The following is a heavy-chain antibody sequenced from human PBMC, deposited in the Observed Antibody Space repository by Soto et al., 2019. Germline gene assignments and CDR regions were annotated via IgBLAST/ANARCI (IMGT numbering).Heavy chain of an antibody. CDR3: STDSYTALTLVRLDN. CDR1: GFTFSSYS. D-gene: IGHD2-21*02. CDR2: ISSSSSTI. V-gene: IGHV3-48*02. J-gene: IGHJ4*01. Sequence: GGSLRLSCAASGFTFSSYSMNWVRQAPGKGLEWVSYISSSSSTIYYADSVKGRFTISRDNAKNSLYLQMNSLRDEDTAVYYCSTDSYTALTLVRLDNWGRGILVTVST.